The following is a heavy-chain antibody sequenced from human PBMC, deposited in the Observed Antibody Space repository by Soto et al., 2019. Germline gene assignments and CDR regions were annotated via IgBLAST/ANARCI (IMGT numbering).Heavy chain of an antibody. CDR3: TTDRGATYYYDSSGYPSDY. CDR1: GFTFSNAW. V-gene: IGHV3-15*07. J-gene: IGHJ4*02. Sequence: PGGSLRLSCAASGFTFSNAWMNWVRQAPGEGLEWVGRIKSKTDGGTTDYAAPVEGRFTISRDDSKNTLYLQMNSLKTEDTAVYYCTTDRGATYYYDSSGYPSDYWGQGTLVTVSS. CDR2: IKSKTDGGTT. D-gene: IGHD3-22*01.